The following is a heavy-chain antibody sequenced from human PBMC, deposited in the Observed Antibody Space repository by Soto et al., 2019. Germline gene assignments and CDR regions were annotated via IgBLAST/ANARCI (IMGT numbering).Heavy chain of an antibody. V-gene: IGHV1-18*01. CDR3: ARCRRDGYNYWFDP. CDR1: GYTCTSYG. Sequence: ASLKVSCNASGYTCTSYGISWVLQAPGQGLEWMGWISAYNGNTNYAQKLQGRVTMTTDTSTSTAYMELRSLRSDDTAVYYCARCRRDGYNYWFDPWGQGTLVTVSS. D-gene: IGHD5-12*01. J-gene: IGHJ5*02. CDR2: ISAYNGNT.